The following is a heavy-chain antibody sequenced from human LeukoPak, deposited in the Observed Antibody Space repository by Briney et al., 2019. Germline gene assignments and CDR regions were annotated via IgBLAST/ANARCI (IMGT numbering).Heavy chain of an antibody. Sequence: PGGSLRLSCAASGFTFSDYWMHWVRQAPGKGLVWLSRISKEGDNAVYADSAKGRFTMSRDNAKKTVYLQLATLRPEDTAVYDWGRGGYGGSYYRFWWGQGALVSVSS. J-gene: IGHJ4*02. V-gene: IGHV3-74*01. CDR3: GRGGYGGSYYRFW. CDR2: ISKEGDNA. CDR1: GFTFSDYW. D-gene: IGHD4-23*01.